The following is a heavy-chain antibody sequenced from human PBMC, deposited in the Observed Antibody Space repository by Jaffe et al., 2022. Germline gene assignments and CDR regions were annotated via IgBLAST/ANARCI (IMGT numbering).Heavy chain of an antibody. CDR2: ISSSGSTI. Sequence: EVQLVESGGGLVQPGGSLRLSCAASGFTFSSYEMNWVRQAPGKGLEWVSYISSSGSTIYYADSVKGRFTISRDNAKNSLYLQMNSLRAEDTAVYYCARVEGDSSSWYFGYWGQGTLVTVSS. CDR3: ARVEGDSSSWYFGY. V-gene: IGHV3-48*03. CDR1: GFTFSSYE. J-gene: IGHJ4*02. D-gene: IGHD6-13*01.